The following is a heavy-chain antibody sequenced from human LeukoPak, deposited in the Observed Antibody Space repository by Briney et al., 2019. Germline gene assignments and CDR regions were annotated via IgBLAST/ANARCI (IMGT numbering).Heavy chain of an antibody. V-gene: IGHV3-48*03. CDR2: ISGSGSTI. CDR1: GFTFRSYE. Sequence: GGSLRLSCAASGFTFRSYEMNWVRQAPGKGLEWISYISGSGSTIYYADSVKGRFTISRDNARSPLYVQLKSLRPEDTAVYYCARVGGSYGTYYFDYWGQGTLVTV. D-gene: IGHD1-26*01. J-gene: IGHJ4*02. CDR3: ARVGGSYGTYYFDY.